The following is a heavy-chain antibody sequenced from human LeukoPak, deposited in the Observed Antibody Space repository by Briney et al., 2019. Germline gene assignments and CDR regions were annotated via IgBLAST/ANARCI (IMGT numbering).Heavy chain of an antibody. CDR1: GGSFSGYY. CDR2: INHSGST. D-gene: IGHD3-16*02. Sequence: PSETLCLTCAVYGGSFSGYYWSWIRQPPGKGLEWIGEINHSGSTNYNPSLKSRVTISVDTSKNQFSLKLSSVTAADTAVYYCARRVLYYDYVWGSYRPYNWFDPWGQGTLVTVSS. J-gene: IGHJ5*02. CDR3: ARRVLYYDYVWGSYRPYNWFDP. V-gene: IGHV4-34*01.